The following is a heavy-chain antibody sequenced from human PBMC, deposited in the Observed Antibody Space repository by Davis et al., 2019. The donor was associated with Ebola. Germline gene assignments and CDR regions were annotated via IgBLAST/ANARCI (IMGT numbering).Heavy chain of an antibody. Sequence: SAMVSCKASGGTFSSYTITWVRQAPGQGLEWMGGIIPIFGTANYAQKFQGRVTITADESTSTAYMELSSLRSEDTAVYYCARVRTGYYYDSSDSPNWFDPWGQGTLVTVSS. CDR2: IIPIFGTA. CDR3: ARVRTGYYYDSSDSPNWFDP. CDR1: GGTFSSYT. D-gene: IGHD3-22*01. J-gene: IGHJ5*02. V-gene: IGHV1-69*13.